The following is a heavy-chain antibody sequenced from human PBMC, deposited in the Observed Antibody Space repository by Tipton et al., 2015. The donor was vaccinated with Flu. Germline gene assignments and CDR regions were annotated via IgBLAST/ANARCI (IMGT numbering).Heavy chain of an antibody. CDR1: GGSFCGYY. V-gene: IGHV4-34*01. J-gene: IGHJ1*01. CDR3: ARFGAGGSFEAN. CDR2: INHSGST. D-gene: IGHD3-16*01. Sequence: TLSLTCAVYGGSFCGYYWSWIRQPPGKGLEWIGEINHSGSTNYNPSLKSRVTISVGTSKNQSSLKLSSVTAADTAVYYCARFGAGGSFEANWGQGTLVTVSS.